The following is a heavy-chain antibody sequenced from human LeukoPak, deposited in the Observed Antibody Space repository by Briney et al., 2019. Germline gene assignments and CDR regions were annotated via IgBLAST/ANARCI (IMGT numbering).Heavy chain of an antibody. J-gene: IGHJ4*02. CDR2: ISAYNGNT. CDR1: GGTFSSYA. V-gene: IGHV1-18*01. Sequence: ASVKVSCKASGGTFSSYAVSWVRQAPGQGLEWMGWISAYNGNTKYAQKLQGRVTMTTDTSTSTAYMELRSLRSDDTAVYYCARGFPPRIYYDSSGYYSYYFDYWGQGTLVTVSS. CDR3: ARGFPPRIYYDSSGYYSYYFDY. D-gene: IGHD3-22*01.